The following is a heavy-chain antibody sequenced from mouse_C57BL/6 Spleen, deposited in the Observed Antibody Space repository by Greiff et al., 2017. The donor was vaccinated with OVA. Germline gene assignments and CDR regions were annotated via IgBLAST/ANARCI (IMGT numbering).Heavy chain of an antibody. CDR2: ILPGSGST. D-gene: IGHD2-4*01. Sequence: QVQLQQSGAELMKPGASVKLSCKATGYTFTGYWIEWVKQRPGHGLEWIGEILPGSGSTNYNEKFKGKATFTADTSSNTAYMQLSSLTTEDSAIYYWARWFYYDYDREYFDYWGQGTTLTVSS. V-gene: IGHV1-9*01. CDR1: GYTFTGYW. CDR3: ARWFYYDYDREYFDY. J-gene: IGHJ2*01.